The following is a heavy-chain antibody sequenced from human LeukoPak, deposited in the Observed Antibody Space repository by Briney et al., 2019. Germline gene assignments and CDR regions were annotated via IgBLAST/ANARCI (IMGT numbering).Heavy chain of an antibody. CDR2: INSDGSST. Sequence: GGSLRLSCAASGFTFRSYWMQWVRQAPGKGLVWVSRINSDGSSTSYADSVKGRFTISRDNAKNTLHLQMNSLRAEDTAVYYCGRDFWSGYQGGYDYWGQGTLVTVSS. CDR1: GFTFRSYW. J-gene: IGHJ4*02. CDR3: GRDFWSGYQGGYDY. V-gene: IGHV3-74*01. D-gene: IGHD3-3*01.